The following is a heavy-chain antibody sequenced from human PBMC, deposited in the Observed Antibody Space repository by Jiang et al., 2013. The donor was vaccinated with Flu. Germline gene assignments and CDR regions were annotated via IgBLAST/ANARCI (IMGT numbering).Heavy chain of an antibody. V-gene: IGHV4-59*01. J-gene: IGHJ6*02. CDR3: ARDGDDGQNYYGMDV. CDR1: GGSISSYY. D-gene: IGHD5-12*01. Sequence: GLVKPSETLSLTCTVSGGSISSYYWSWIRQPPGKGLEWIGYIYYSGSTNYNPSLKSRVTISVDTSKNQFSLKLSSVTAADTAVYYCARDGDDGQNYYGMDVWGQGTTVTVSS. CDR2: IYYSGST.